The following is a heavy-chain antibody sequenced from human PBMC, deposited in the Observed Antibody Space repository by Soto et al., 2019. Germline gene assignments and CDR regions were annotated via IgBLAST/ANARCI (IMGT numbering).Heavy chain of an antibody. CDR3: ARVQMRYNWFDP. Sequence: GGSLRLSCAASGFTFSSYSMNWVRQAPGKGLEWVSSISSSSYIYYADSVKGRFTISRDNAKNSLYLQMNSLRAEDTAVYYCARVQMRYNWFDPWRQGTLVTVSS. J-gene: IGHJ5*02. CDR1: GFTFSSYS. CDR2: ISSSSYI. V-gene: IGHV3-21*01.